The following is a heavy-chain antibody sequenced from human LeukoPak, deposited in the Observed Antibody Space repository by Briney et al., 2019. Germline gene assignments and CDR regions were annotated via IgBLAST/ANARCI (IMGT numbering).Heavy chain of an antibody. D-gene: IGHD3-22*01. V-gene: IGHV4-39*07. Sequence: TGGSLRLSCTASGFTVSSNFMSWVRQPPGKGLEWIGSIYYSGSTYYNPSLKSRVTISVDTSKNQFSLKLSSVTAADTAVYYCARDGFPNYYDSSGYPFPFDYWGQGTLVTVSS. CDR2: IYYSGST. J-gene: IGHJ4*02. CDR3: ARDGFPNYYDSSGYPFPFDY. CDR1: GFTVSSNF.